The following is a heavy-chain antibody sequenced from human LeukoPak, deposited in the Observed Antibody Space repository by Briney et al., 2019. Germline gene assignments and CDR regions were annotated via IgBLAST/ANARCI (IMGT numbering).Heavy chain of an antibody. D-gene: IGHD1-26*01. J-gene: IGHJ4*02. V-gene: IGHV1-69*04. CDR3: ARGPTSGVAFDY. CDR2: IIPILGIA. Sequence: ASVKVSCKASGGTFSSYAISWVRQAPGQGLEWMGRIIPILGIANYAQKFQGRVTITADKSTSTAYMELSSLRSEDTAVYYCARGPTSGVAFDYWGQGTLVTVSS. CDR1: GGTFSSYA.